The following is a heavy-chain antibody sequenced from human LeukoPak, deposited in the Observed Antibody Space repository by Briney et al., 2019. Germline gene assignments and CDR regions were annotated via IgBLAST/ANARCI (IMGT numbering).Heavy chain of an antibody. D-gene: IGHD3-22*01. CDR1: GFTFSSYS. V-gene: IGHV3-48*02. CDR3: ARDHSLEPSDSSGYYFDY. J-gene: IGHJ4*02. CDR2: ISSTSSTI. Sequence: GGSLRLSCAASGFTFSSYSMNWVRQAPGKGLEWVSYISSTSSTIYYADSVKGRFTISRDNAKNSLYLQMNSLRDEDTAVYYCARDHSLEPSDSSGYYFDYWGQGTLVTVSS.